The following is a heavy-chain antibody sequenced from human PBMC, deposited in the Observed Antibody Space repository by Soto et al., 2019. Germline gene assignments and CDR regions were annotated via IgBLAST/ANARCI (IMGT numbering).Heavy chain of an antibody. J-gene: IGHJ4*02. CDR2: IYYSGST. V-gene: IGHV4-31*03. Sequence: SETLSLTCTVSGGSISSGGYYWSWIRQHSGKGLEWIGYIYYSGSTYHNPSLKSRVTISVDTSKNQLSLKLSSVTAADTAVYYCARAHYDILTGYSNYFDYWGQGTLVTVSS. CDR1: GGSISSGGYY. D-gene: IGHD3-9*01. CDR3: ARAHYDILTGYSNYFDY.